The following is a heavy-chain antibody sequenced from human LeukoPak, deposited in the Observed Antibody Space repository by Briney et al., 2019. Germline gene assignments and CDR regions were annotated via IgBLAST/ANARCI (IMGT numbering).Heavy chain of an antibody. J-gene: IGHJ3*02. CDR3: ARDFYERLDI. D-gene: IGHD2/OR15-2a*01. Sequence: PGGSLRLSCAASGLTFSQYCWIWVRQAPGKGLEWLAYIGHGGETTVYADSVRGRFTISRDDARNSLSLQMNSLRDEDTAIYYCARDFYERLDIWGQGIMVTVSS. V-gene: IGHV3-48*02. CDR2: IGHGGETT. CDR1: GLTFSQYC.